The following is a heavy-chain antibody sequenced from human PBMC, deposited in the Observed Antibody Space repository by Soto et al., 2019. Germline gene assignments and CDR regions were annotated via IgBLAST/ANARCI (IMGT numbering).Heavy chain of an antibody. Sequence: QVQLQQWGAGLLKPSETLSLTCAVYGGSFSGYYWSWIRQPPGKGLEWIGEINHSGSTNYNPSLKSRVTISVDTSKNQFSLKLSSVTAADTAVYYCARGVKFGDYGSGSYHYWGQGTLVTVSS. J-gene: IGHJ4*02. D-gene: IGHD3-10*01. V-gene: IGHV4-34*01. CDR2: INHSGST. CDR1: GGSFSGYY. CDR3: ARGVKFGDYGSGSYHY.